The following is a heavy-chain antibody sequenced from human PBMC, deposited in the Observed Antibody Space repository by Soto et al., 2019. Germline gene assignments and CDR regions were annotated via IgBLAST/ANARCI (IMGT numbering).Heavy chain of an antibody. CDR3: ARAFEWLLNEYYFDY. CDR1: GGSISSGGYY. D-gene: IGHD5-12*01. CDR2: IYYSGST. V-gene: IGHV4-31*03. Sequence: SETLSLTCTVSGGSISSGGYYWSWIRQHPGKGLEWIGYIYYSGSTYYNPSLKSRVTISVDTSKNQFSLKLSSVTAADTAVYYCARAFEWLLNEYYFDYWGQGTLVTVFS. J-gene: IGHJ4*02.